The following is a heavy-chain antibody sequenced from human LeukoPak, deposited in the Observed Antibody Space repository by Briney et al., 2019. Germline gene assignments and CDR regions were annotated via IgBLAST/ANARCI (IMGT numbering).Heavy chain of an antibody. D-gene: IGHD2-2*02. V-gene: IGHV1-2*02. Sequence: ASVKVSCKASGYTFTGYYMHWVRQAPGQGLEWMGWINPNSGGTNYAQKFQGRVTMTRDTSISTAYMELSRLRSDDTAVYYCARLGLNCSSTSCYIAPIDYWGQGTLVTVSS. CDR1: GYTFTGYY. J-gene: IGHJ4*02. CDR2: INPNSGGT. CDR3: ARLGLNCSSTSCYIAPIDY.